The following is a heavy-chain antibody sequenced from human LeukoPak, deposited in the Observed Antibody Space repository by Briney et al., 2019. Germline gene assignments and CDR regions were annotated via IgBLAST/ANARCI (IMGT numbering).Heavy chain of an antibody. Sequence: SGGSLRLPCAASGFTFSSYEMNWVRQAPGKGLEWVSYISSSGSTIYYADSVKGRFTISRDNAKNSLYLQMNSLRAEDTAVYYCAREGLRSSGWYEYWGQGTLVTVSS. D-gene: IGHD6-19*01. V-gene: IGHV3-48*03. J-gene: IGHJ4*02. CDR1: GFTFSSYE. CDR2: ISSSGSTI. CDR3: AREGLRSSGWYEY.